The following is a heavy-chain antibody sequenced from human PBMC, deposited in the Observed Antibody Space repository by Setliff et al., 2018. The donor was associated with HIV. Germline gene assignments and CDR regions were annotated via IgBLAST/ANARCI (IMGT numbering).Heavy chain of an antibody. J-gene: IGHJ3*02. Sequence: SETLSLTCTVSGGSITSHYRNWIRQPPGQGLEWIGFTHYSGRTSHNPSLTSRVTFSVDTSKNQFFLKLSSVTDVDTAVYYCARWGETETPTSVKAFDIWGQGTLVTVSS. D-gene: IGHD1-26*01. V-gene: IGHV4-59*11. CDR1: GGSITSHY. CDR2: THYSGRT. CDR3: ARWGETETPTSVKAFDI.